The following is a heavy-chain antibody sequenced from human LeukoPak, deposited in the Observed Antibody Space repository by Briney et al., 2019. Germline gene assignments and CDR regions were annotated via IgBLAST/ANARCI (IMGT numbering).Heavy chain of an antibody. J-gene: IGHJ4*02. CDR3: AKGGHLWFGELFLYYFDY. Sequence: GAAVKVSCKASGYTFTDYYMHWVQQAPGKGLKWMGRVDPEDGETIYAEKFQGRVTITADTSTDTAYMELSSLRSEDTAVYYCAKGGHLWFGELFLYYFDYWGQGTLVTVSS. CDR1: GYTFTDYY. CDR2: VDPEDGET. V-gene: IGHV1-69-2*01. D-gene: IGHD3-10*01.